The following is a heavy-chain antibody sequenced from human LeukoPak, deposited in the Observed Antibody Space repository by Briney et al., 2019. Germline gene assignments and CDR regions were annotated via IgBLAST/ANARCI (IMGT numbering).Heavy chain of an antibody. CDR3: ARGAHYYDFWRGYWNWFDP. Sequence: SSVKVSCKASVGTFSSYTIRWVRQAPGHPLEWMGRIFPILGIGNYAQKFQGRVTITADKSTSTAYLELSSLRSEDTAVYYCARGAHYYDFWRGYWNWFDPWGQGTLVTVSS. CDR2: IFPILGIG. CDR1: VGTFSSYT. V-gene: IGHV1-69*02. J-gene: IGHJ5*02. D-gene: IGHD3-3*01.